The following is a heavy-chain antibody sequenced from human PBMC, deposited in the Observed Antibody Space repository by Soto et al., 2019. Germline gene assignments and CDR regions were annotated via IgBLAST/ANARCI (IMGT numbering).Heavy chain of an antibody. Sequence: ASVKVSCKASGYTFTXYGIXWVRQAPGQGLEWMGWISAYNGNTNYAQKLQGRVTMTTDTSTSTAYMELRSLRSDDTAVYYCARDAIRNWNYVGIRENWFDPWGQGTLVTVSS. CDR3: ARDAIRNWNYVGIRENWFDP. V-gene: IGHV1-18*01. J-gene: IGHJ5*02. CDR1: GYTFTXYG. D-gene: IGHD1-7*01. CDR2: ISAYNGNT.